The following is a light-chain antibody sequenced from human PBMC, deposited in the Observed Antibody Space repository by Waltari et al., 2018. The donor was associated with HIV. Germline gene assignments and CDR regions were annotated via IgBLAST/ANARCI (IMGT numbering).Light chain of an antibody. CDR1: QSHSSRH. CDR2: DGS. CDR3: QQFGRALTWT. J-gene: IGKJ1*01. Sequence: EVVLTQSPGTLSLSPGERATLSCRASQSHSSRHLGWYQQKPSQAPRVIFHDGSTRSAGIPDRFSSSGSETDFTLTISRLEPEDFAVYYCQQFGRALTWTFGQGTNVE. V-gene: IGKV3-20*01.